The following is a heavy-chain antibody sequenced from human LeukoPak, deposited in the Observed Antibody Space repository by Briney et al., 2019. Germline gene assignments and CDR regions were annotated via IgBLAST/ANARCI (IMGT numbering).Heavy chain of an antibody. CDR2: ISASGGTT. CDR1: GFTFSSYG. CDR3: AKNGDRGAYCSGGSCYPYYYYYMDV. J-gene: IGHJ6*03. D-gene: IGHD2-15*01. Sequence: GGTLRLSCAASGFTFSSYGISWVRQAPGKGLEWVSAISASGGTTYYADSVKGHFTISRDNSKNTLYLQMNSLSAEDTAVYYCAKNGDRGAYCSGGSCYPYYYYYMDVWGKGTTVTISS. V-gene: IGHV3-23*01.